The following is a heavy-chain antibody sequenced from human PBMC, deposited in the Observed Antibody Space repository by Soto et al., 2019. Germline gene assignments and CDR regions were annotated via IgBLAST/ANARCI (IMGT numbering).Heavy chain of an antibody. CDR1: GGSISSGDYY. V-gene: IGHV4-30-4*01. D-gene: IGHD3-16*02. J-gene: IGHJ4*02. CDR2: IYYSGST. Sequence: QVQLQESGPGLVKPSQTLSLTCTVSGGSISSGDYYWSWIRQPPGKGLDWIGYIYYSGSTYYNPSLKSRVTISVDTSKNQFSLKLSSVTAADTAVYYCARQGGVTFGGVIVEDYWGQGTLVTVSS. CDR3: ARQGGVTFGGVIVEDY.